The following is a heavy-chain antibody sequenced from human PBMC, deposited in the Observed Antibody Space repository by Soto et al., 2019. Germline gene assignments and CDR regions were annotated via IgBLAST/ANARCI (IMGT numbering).Heavy chain of an antibody. Sequence: PGGSLRLSCVASGFTFSNYAMSWVRQAPGKGLEWVSAITGSAYSTSYADSVKGRFTISRDNSKNTLFLQMDNLRVEDTAVYYCAKKWGSGSNYFDNWGQGALVTVSS. D-gene: IGHD6-19*01. V-gene: IGHV3-23*01. CDR1: GFTFSNYA. CDR2: ITGSAYST. J-gene: IGHJ4*02. CDR3: AKKWGSGSNYFDN.